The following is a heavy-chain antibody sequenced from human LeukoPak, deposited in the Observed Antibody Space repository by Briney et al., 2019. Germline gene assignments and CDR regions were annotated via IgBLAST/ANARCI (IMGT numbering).Heavy chain of an antibody. CDR3: ARDCSSTSCLDAFDI. CDR2: IIPIFGTA. J-gene: IGHJ3*02. V-gene: IGHV1-69*13. D-gene: IGHD2-2*01. Sequence: SVKVSCKASGYTFTGYYMHWVRQAPGQGLEWMGGIIPIFGTANYAQKFQGRVTITADESTSTAYMELSSLRSEDTAVYYCARDCSSTSCLDAFDIWGQGTMVTVSS. CDR1: GYTFTGYY.